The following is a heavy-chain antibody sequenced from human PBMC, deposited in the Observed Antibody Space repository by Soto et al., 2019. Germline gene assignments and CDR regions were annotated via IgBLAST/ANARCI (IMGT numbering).Heavy chain of an antibody. D-gene: IGHD3-9*01. J-gene: IGHJ6*02. Sequence: GGSLRLSCAASGFSFSDYSMNWVRQAPGKGLEWVTSITGSGRYIYYEDSVKGRFTISRDNAKNSLYLQMNSLRAEDTAVYYCAGGPFDWLSRYYYGMDVWGQGTTVTVSS. CDR1: GFSFSDYS. CDR3: AGGPFDWLSRYYYGMDV. V-gene: IGHV3-21*01. CDR2: ITGSGRYI.